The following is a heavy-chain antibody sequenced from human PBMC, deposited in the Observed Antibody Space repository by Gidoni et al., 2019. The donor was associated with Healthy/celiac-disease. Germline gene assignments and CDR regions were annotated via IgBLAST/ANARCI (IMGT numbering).Heavy chain of an antibody. J-gene: IGHJ4*02. CDR1: GLTFSNAW. CDR2: IKRKTDGGTT. Sequence: EVQLVESGGGLLKPGGSLRLSCAASGLTFSNAWMSWVLPAPGKGLEWVGRIKRKTDGGTTDYAAPVKGRFTISRDDSKNTLYLQMNSLKTEDTAVYYCTTEPGIAVAEIGYWGQGTLVTVSS. D-gene: IGHD6-19*01. V-gene: IGHV3-15*01. CDR3: TTEPGIAVAEIGY.